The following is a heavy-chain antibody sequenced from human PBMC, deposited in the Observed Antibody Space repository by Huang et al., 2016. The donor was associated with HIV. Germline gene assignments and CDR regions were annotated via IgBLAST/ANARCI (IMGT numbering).Heavy chain of an antibody. CDR1: GVSTRTYF. V-gene: IGHV4-4*07. Sequence: QVHLQESGPGLVKPSETLSLICTVSGVSTRTYFWSWLRQPAGKGPECIARRHQSWDTKSNPSLRSVLTMSVDTSKNQLSLRLTSVTAADTAVYYCAREDRNAFDIWGQGIMVIVSS. CDR2: RHQSWDT. CDR3: AREDRNAFDI. J-gene: IGHJ3*02.